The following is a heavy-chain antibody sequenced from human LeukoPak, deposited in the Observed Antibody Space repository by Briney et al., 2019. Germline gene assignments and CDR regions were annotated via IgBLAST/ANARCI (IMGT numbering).Heavy chain of an antibody. V-gene: IGHV4-59*01. J-gene: IGHJ6*02. CDR2: IYYSGSST. CDR1: GGSMNGFF. D-gene: IGHD3-10*01. CDR3: ARTSRHYYGSGTNLTPWPAGMDV. Sequence: SETLSLTCTVSGGSMNGFFWTWIRQPPGKELEWIGSIYYSGSSTKYNPSLKSRVTVSVDTSKSQFFLKLNSATAADTAVYFCARTSRHYYGSGTNLTPWPAGMDVWGQGTTVTVSS.